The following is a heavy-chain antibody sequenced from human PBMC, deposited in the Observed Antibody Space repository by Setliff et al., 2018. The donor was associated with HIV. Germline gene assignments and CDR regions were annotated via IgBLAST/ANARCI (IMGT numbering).Heavy chain of an antibody. CDR3: AAVLLRHLGYCRSATCYPDY. Sequence: GASVKVSCKVSGYTLTELSMHWVRQAPGKGLGWMGGFEPEDGEIIYAQTFQGRVTMLEDTSTDTAYMELSSLRSEDTAVYYCAAVLLRHLGYCRSATCYPDYWGPGTLVTVSS. V-gene: IGHV1-24*01. J-gene: IGHJ4*02. D-gene: IGHD2-15*01. CDR2: FEPEDGEI. CDR1: GYTLTELS.